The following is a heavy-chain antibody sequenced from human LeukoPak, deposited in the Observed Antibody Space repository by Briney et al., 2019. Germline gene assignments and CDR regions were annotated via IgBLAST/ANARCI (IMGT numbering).Heavy chain of an antibody. CDR2: IYYSGST. D-gene: IGHD6-6*01. V-gene: IGHV4-59*01. CDR1: GGSINNYY. Sequence: SETLSLTCTVSGGSINNYYWSWIRQPPGKGLEWIGYIYYSGSTNYNPSLKSRVTISVDTSKNQFSLKLSSVTAADTVVYYCARVPIAARSNWFDPWGQGTLVTVSS. CDR3: ARVPIAARSNWFDP. J-gene: IGHJ5*02.